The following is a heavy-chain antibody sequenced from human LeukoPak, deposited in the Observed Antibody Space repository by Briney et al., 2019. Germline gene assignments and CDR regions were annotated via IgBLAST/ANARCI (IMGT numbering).Heavy chain of an antibody. Sequence: ASVKVSCKASGYTFNSYAMHWVRQAPGQRLEWMGWINAGNGNTKYSQKFQGRVTITRDTSASTAYMELNSLRSEDTAVYYCAREVRTAVAGLDYWGQGTLVTVSS. J-gene: IGHJ4*02. V-gene: IGHV1-3*01. D-gene: IGHD6-19*01. CDR1: GYTFNSYA. CDR2: INAGNGNT. CDR3: AREVRTAVAGLDY.